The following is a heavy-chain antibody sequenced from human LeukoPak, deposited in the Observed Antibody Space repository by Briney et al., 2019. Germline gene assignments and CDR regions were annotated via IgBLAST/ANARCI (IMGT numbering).Heavy chain of an antibody. D-gene: IGHD3-9*01. Sequence: SVKVSCKASGGTFSSYAISWVRQAPGQGLEWMGGIIPIFGTANYAQKFQGRVTITADESTSTAYMELSSLRSEDTAVYYCARGRLRYFDWSPGYYYGMDVWGQGTTVTVSS. J-gene: IGHJ6*02. CDR1: GGTFSSYA. V-gene: IGHV1-69*13. CDR2: IIPIFGTA. CDR3: ARGRLRYFDWSPGYYYGMDV.